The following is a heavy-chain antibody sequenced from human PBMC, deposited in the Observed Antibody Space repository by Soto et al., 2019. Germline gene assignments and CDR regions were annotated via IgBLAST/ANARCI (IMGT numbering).Heavy chain of an antibody. CDR2: ISGYNGNT. V-gene: IGHV1-18*01. D-gene: IGHD2-2*01. CDR1: GYTFINYG. J-gene: IGHJ5*02. Sequence: VASVKVSCKASGYTFINYGITWVRQAPGQGLEWMGWISGYNGNTNYAQSLQGRVTMTTDTSTSTAYMELRSLKSDDTAVYYCARDEVPAANWLDRWGQGTLVTVSS. CDR3: ARDEVPAANWLDR.